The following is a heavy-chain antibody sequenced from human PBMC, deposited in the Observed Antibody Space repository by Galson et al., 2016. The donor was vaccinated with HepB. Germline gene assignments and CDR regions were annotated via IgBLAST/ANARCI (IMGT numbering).Heavy chain of an antibody. CDR1: GDSVSSDSAA. CDR2: TYYRSRWYN. D-gene: IGHD3-16*01. J-gene: IGHJ5*02. Sequence: CAISGDSVSSDSAAWNWIRQSPSRSLEWLGRTYYRSRWYNDYAVTMQGRITISPDTSKNQLSLQLNSVTPEDTAVYYCAKDPRGYNWFDPWGQGMLVTVSS. CDR3: AKDPRGYNWFDP. V-gene: IGHV6-1*01.